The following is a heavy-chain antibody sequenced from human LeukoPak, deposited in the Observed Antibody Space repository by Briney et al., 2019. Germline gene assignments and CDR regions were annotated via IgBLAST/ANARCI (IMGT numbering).Heavy chain of an antibody. D-gene: IGHD3-3*01. CDR3: ARLRYHDFWSGYWKYYYYMDV. V-gene: IGHV3-9*01. J-gene: IGHJ6*03. CDR2: ITWNSDNI. CDR1: GFTFDDYA. Sequence: GGSLRLSCAASGFTFDDYAMHWVRQAPGKGLEWVSGITWNSDNIEYADSVKGRFTISRDNAKNSVSLQMNRLRAEDTAVYYCARLRYHDFWSGYWKYYYYMDVWGKGTTVTVSS.